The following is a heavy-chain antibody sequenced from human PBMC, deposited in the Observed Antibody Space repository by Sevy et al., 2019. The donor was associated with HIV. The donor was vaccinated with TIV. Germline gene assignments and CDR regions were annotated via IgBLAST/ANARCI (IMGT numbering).Heavy chain of an antibody. J-gene: IGHJ4*02. CDR3: ARAPPYYDILTGRGYCDY. V-gene: IGHV4-59*01. CDR2: IYYSGST. D-gene: IGHD3-9*01. Sequence: SETLSLTCTVSGRSMTGYYWTWIRQPPGKGLEWIGYIYYSGSTNYNPSLKSRVTISVDTSKNQFSLELSSVTAADTAVYYCARAPPYYDILTGRGYCDYWGQGTRVTVSS. CDR1: GRSMTGYY.